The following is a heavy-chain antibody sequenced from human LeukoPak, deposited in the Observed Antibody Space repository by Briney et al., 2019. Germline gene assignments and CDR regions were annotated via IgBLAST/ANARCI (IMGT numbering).Heavy chain of an antibody. V-gene: IGHV5-51*01. CDR1: GYTFTTYW. D-gene: IGHD1-1*01. J-gene: IGHJ5*02. Sequence: GESLKISCKGSGYTFTTYWIGWVRQMPGKGLEWMGIIYPGDSDVRYSPSFQGHVTISADKFISTAYLQWSSLKASDTAMYYCARHVERPLAHFDPWGQGTLVTVSS. CDR2: IYPGDSDV. CDR3: ARHVERPLAHFDP.